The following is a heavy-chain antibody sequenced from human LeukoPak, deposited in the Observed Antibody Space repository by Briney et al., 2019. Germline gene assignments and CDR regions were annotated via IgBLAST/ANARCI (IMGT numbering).Heavy chain of an antibody. CDR1: GFTFSDYY. CDR2: ISSSGSTI. Sequence: GGSLRLSCAASGFTFSDYYMSWVRQAPGKGLEGVAYISSSGSTIYYADSVTGRFTISRDHAKNSLYLQMNSLRAEDTAVYYCARVPANTWIQLWSSGYFDFWGQGTLVTVSS. V-gene: IGHV3-11*01. CDR3: ARVPANTWIQLWSSGYFDF. J-gene: IGHJ4*02. D-gene: IGHD5-18*01.